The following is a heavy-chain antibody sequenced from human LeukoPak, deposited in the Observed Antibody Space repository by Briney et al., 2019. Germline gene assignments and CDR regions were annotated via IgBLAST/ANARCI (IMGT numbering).Heavy chain of an antibody. CDR1: GFTFSSYS. Sequence: GGSLRLSCAAFGFTFSSYSMNWVRQAPGKGLEWVASINHNGNVNYYVDSVKGRFTISRDNAKNSLYLQMSNLRAEDTAVYFCARGGGLDVWGQGATVTVSS. D-gene: IGHD3-16*01. J-gene: IGHJ6*02. V-gene: IGHV3-7*03. CDR2: INHNGNVN. CDR3: ARGGGLDV.